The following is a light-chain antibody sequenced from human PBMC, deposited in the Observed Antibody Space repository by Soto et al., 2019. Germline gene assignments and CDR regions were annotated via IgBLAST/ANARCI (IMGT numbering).Light chain of an antibody. J-gene: IGKJ5*01. V-gene: IGKV4-1*01. CDR1: QSVLYRSNNKNY. CDR3: QQYYSTIT. Sequence: DIVMTQSPDSLAVSPGERATINCKSSQSVLYRSNNKNYLAWYQQKPGQPPKLLIYWASTRESGVPDRFSGSGSGTDFTLNISRLQAEDVAVYYCQQYYSTITFGQGTRLEI. CDR2: WAS.